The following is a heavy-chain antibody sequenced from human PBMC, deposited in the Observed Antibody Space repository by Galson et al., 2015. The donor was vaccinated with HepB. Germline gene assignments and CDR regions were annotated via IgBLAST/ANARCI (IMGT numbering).Heavy chain of an antibody. CDR1: GGSISSSY. V-gene: IGHV4-59*01. Sequence: ETLSLTCTVAGGSISSSYWSWIRPPPGKGLEWIGYIYYSGSTNYNPSLKSRVTISVDTSKNQFSLKLSPVTAADTAVYYCARDRRRDRASLVSTGTRTYYYYYGMDVWGQGTTVTVSS. J-gene: IGHJ6*02. CDR2: IYYSGST. D-gene: IGHD1-1*01. CDR3: ARDRRRDRASLVSTGTRTYYYYYGMDV.